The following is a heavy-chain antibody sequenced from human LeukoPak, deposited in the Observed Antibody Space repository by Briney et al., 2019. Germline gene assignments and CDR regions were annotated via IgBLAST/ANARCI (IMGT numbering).Heavy chain of an antibody. J-gene: IGHJ4*02. V-gene: IGHV4-34*01. Sequence: SETLSLTCAVYGGSFSGHYWSWIRQPPGKGLEWIGEINHSGSTNYNPSLKSRVTISADTSKNQFSLKLSSVTAADTAVYYCARVGATRNFDYWGQGTLVTVSS. CDR1: GGSFSGHY. CDR3: ARVGATRNFDY. D-gene: IGHD1-26*01. CDR2: INHSGST.